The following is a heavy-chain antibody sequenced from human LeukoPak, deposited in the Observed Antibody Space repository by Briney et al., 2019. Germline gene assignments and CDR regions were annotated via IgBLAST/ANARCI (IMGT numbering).Heavy chain of an antibody. D-gene: IGHD1-26*01. V-gene: IGHV4-39*07. J-gene: IGHJ4*02. CDR1: GGSISSSSYY. Sequence: SETLSLTCTVSGGSISSSSYYWGWIRQPPGKGLEWIGSIYYSGSTYYNPSLKSRVTISVDTSKNQFSLKLSSVTAADTAVYYCARGGIEAYFDYWGQGTLVTVSS. CDR3: ARGGIEAYFDY. CDR2: IYYSGST.